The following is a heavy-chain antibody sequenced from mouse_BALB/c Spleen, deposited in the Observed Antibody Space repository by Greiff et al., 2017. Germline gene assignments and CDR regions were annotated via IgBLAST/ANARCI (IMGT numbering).Heavy chain of an antibody. J-gene: IGHJ4*01. Sequence: VKLQQPGAELVRPGSSVKISCKASGYAFSSYWLNWVKQRPGQGLEWIGQIYPGDGDTNYNGKFKGKATLTADKSSSTAYMQLSSLTSEDSAVYFCATYYGSSPYYYAMDYWGQGTSVTVSS. CDR1: GYAFSSYW. D-gene: IGHD1-1*01. CDR2: IYPGDGDT. CDR3: ATYYGSSPYYYAMDY. V-gene: IGHV1-80*01.